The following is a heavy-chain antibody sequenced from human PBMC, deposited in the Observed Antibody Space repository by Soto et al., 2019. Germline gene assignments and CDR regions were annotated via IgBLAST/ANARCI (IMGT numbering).Heavy chain of an antibody. Sequence: QVQLVQSGAEVEKPGASVKVSCKASGYTFTNYGINWVRQAPGQGLEWLGWVSAYNGERRYALRVQARVIMTTDTSTTTAYMELRSLRSDDTAVYYCSRGTSIPASGDYWGQGTLVTVSS. J-gene: IGHJ4*01. CDR1: GYTFTNYG. CDR2: VSAYNGER. V-gene: IGHV1-18*01. CDR3: SRGTSIPASGDY. D-gene: IGHD6-6*01.